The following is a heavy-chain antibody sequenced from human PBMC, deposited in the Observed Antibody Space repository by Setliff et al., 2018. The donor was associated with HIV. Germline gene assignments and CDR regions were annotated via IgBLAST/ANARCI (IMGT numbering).Heavy chain of an antibody. V-gene: IGHV1-8*03. D-gene: IGHD3-10*01. CDR3: ARELVNRRITMVRGGWFDP. CDR2: MNPNSGNT. J-gene: IGHJ5*02. Sequence: ASVKVSCKASGYTFTSYDINWVRQATGQGLEWMAWMNPNSGNTGYTQKFQGRVTITRNTSITTAYMELSSLRSADTAVYYCARELVNRRITMVRGGWFDPWGQGTLVTVSS. CDR1: GYTFTSYD.